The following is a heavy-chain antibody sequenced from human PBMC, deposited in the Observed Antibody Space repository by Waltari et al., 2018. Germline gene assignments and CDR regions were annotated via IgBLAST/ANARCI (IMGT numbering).Heavy chain of an antibody. Sequence: VQLLESGGSLLQPGGSLRLSCAASGFTFSSYGMSWVRQAPGKGLEWVSGIGGGAGSTDYTDSVKGRFTISRDNSKNTLYLEMNSLRLDDTATYYCARKGAATIADYFDSWGQGTLVTVSS. J-gene: IGHJ4*02. CDR1: GFTFSSYG. CDR3: ARKGAATIADYFDS. D-gene: IGHD5-12*01. CDR2: IGGGAGST. V-gene: IGHV3-23*01.